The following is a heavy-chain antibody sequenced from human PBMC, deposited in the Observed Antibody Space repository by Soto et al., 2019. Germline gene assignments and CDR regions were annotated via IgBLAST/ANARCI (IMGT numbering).Heavy chain of an antibody. J-gene: IGHJ6*02. CDR3: AKWGNDWGYYYYGMNV. Sequence: EVQLLESGGGLVQPGGSQGLSCAASGFTFSSYAMSWVRQAPGKGLEWGSAISDSGDTSYYADSVKGRFTISRDNSKNTLYRHMSSLRAEDTAVYYCAKWGNDWGYYYYGMNVWGQGTTVTVSS. V-gene: IGHV3-23*01. CDR1: GFTFSSYA. D-gene: IGHD7-27*01. CDR2: ISDSGDTS.